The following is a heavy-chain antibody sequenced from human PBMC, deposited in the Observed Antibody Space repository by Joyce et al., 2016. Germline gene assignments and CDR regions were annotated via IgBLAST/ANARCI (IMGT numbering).Heavy chain of an antibody. CDR3: ARERNYGDLSFDP. Sequence: QVQLVQSGAEVKKPGASVKVSCKASGYTFTSYDNNWVRQATGQGLEWMGWMNPNSGNITYAQKFQGRVTMTRNTSISTAYMELSSLTSEDTAVYYCARERNYGDLSFDPWGQGTLVTVSS. D-gene: IGHD4-17*01. V-gene: IGHV1-8*01. J-gene: IGHJ5*02. CDR1: GYTFTSYD. CDR2: MNPNSGNI.